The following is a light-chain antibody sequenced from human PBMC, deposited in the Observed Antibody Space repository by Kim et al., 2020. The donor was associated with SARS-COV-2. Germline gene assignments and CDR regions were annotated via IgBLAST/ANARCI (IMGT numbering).Light chain of an antibody. J-gene: IGKJ5*01. V-gene: IGKV3-15*01. CDR1: QSVSRN. Sequence: SPGERVTLPCRASQSVSRNLAWYQQKSRQPPTLLISGASTRATGIPARFSGRGSGTEFTLTIISLQSEDFAVYYCQQYNDWPPITFGQGTRLEIK. CDR3: QQYNDWPPIT. CDR2: GAS.